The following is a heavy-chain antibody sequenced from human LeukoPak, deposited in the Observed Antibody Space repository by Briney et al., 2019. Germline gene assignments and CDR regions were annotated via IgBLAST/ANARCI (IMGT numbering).Heavy chain of an antibody. V-gene: IGHV3-48*03. D-gene: IGHD1-26*01. J-gene: IGHJ4*02. CDR1: GFTFSSYE. CDR2: ITSGASTI. CDR3: ARQDPELAY. Sequence: GGSLRLSCAASGFTFSSYEMNWVRQAPGKGLEWVSYITSGASTIYCADSVKGRFTISRDNAKNSLYLQMNSLRVEDTAVYYCARQDPELAYWGQGTLVTVSS.